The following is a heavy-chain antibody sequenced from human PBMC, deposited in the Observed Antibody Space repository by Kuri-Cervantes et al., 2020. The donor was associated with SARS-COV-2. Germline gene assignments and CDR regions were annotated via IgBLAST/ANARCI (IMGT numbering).Heavy chain of an antibody. V-gene: IGHV4-61*05. Sequence: SETLSLTCTVSGGSISSSSYYWGWIRQPPGKGLEWIGYIYYSGSTNYNPSLKSRVTISVDTSKNQFSLKLSSVTAADTAVYYCARVGGNWELPFDYWGQGTLVTVSS. J-gene: IGHJ4*02. D-gene: IGHD3-10*01. CDR2: IYYSGST. CDR1: GGSISSSSYY. CDR3: ARVGGNWELPFDY.